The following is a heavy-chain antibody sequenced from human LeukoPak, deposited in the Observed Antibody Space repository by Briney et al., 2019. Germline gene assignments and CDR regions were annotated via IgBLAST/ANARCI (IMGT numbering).Heavy chain of an antibody. CDR3: AREVRHSSSYGMDV. CDR2: IYTSGST. Sequence: SQTLSLTCTVPGGSISSGSYYWSWIRQPAGKGLEWIGRIYTSGSTNYNPSLKSRVTISVDTSKNQFSLKLSSVTAADTAVYYCAREVRHSSSYGMDVWGQGTTVTVSS. J-gene: IGHJ6*02. CDR1: GGSISSGSYY. D-gene: IGHD6-13*01. V-gene: IGHV4-61*02.